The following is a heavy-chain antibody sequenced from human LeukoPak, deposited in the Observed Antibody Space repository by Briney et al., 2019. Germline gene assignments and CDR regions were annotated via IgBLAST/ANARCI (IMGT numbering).Heavy chain of an antibody. CDR2: ISGSGGT. Sequence: GESLRLSCAASGFTFSSYAMSWVRQAPGKGLEWVSRISGSGGTYYADSVKGGFTISRDNSMITLYLQLSSLKAESTAIDYCAKYLGPYYDCGSGLGFDYWGQGTLVTVSS. D-gene: IGHD3-3*01. V-gene: IGHV3-23*01. J-gene: IGHJ4*02. CDR1: GFTFSSYA. CDR3: AKYLGPYYDCGSGLGFDY.